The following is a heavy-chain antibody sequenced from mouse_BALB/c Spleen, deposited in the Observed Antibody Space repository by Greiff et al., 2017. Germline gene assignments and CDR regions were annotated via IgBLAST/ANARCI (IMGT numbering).Heavy chain of an antibody. CDR2: IYPGSGNT. D-gene: IGHD1-1*01. CDR1: GYAFTNYW. V-gene: IGHV1-63*01. J-gene: IGHJ4*01. Sequence: QVQLQQSGAELVRPGTSVKISCKASGYAFTNYWLGWVKQRPGHGLEWIGDIYPGSGNTYYNEKFKGKATLTADKSSSTAYMQLSSLTSEDSAVYFCARSMDFTTVGRYAMDYWGQGTSVTVAA. CDR3: ARSMDFTTVGRYAMDY.